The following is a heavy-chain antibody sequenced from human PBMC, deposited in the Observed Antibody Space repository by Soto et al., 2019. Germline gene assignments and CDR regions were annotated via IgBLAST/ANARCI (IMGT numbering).Heavy chain of an antibody. V-gene: IGHV1-24*01. CDR2: FDPEDGET. D-gene: IGHD3-3*01. CDR3: ATGRLLEWFPDAFDI. CDR1: GYTLTELS. Sequence: ASVKVSCKVSGYTLTELSMHWVRQAPGKGLGWMGGFDPEDGETIYAQKFQGRVTMTEDTSTDTAYMELSSLRSEDTAVYYCATGRLLEWFPDAFDIWGQGTMVTVSS. J-gene: IGHJ3*02.